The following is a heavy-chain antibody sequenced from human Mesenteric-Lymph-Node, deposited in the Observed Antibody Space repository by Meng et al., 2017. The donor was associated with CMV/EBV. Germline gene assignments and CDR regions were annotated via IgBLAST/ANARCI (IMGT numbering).Heavy chain of an antibody. CDR3: ASMGSSSIYGLDV. Sequence: SVQVSCKASGGTFDSHTISWVRQAPGQGLEWMGRIIPILDITTYAQKFQGRVALTVDKSTGTAYMDLSSLRSEDTAVYYCASMGSSSIYGLDVWGQGITVTVSS. J-gene: IGHJ6*02. D-gene: IGHD6-6*01. CDR2: IIPILDIT. CDR1: GGTFDSHT. V-gene: IGHV1-69*02.